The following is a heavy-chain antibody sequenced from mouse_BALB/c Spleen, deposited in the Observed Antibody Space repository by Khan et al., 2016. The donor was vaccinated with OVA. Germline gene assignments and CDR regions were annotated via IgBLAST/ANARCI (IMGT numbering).Heavy chain of an antibody. CDR2: IRSKSNNYAT. Sequence: EVKLLESGGELVQPKGSLKLSCAASGFTFTTYAMHWVRQAPGKDLEWVARIRSKSNNYATYYADSVKDRFTIYRDDSQSMLYLQMNNMKTEDTAIDYCVRLGVDYGDGYFDDWGEGTTVTVSS. V-gene: IGHV10-1*02. CDR3: VRLGVDYGDGYFDD. J-gene: IGHJ1*01. D-gene: IGHD2-4*01. CDR1: GFTFTTYA.